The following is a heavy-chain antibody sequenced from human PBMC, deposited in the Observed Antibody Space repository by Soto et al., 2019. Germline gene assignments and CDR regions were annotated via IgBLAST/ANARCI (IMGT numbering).Heavy chain of an antibody. CDR2: INHSGST. J-gene: IGHJ4*02. Sequence: ASETLSLTCAVYGGSFSGYYWSWIRQPPGKGLEWIGEINHSGSTNYNPSLKSRVTISVDTSKNQFSLKLSSVTAADTAVYYCARDLTTVTVYYFDYWGQGTLVTSPQ. CDR3: ARDLTTVTVYYFDY. V-gene: IGHV4-34*01. D-gene: IGHD4-17*01. CDR1: GGSFSGYY.